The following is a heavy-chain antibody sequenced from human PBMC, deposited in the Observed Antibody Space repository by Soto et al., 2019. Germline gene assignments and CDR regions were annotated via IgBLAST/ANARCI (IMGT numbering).Heavy chain of an antibody. Sequence: SETLSLTCTVSGGSISSGGYYWSWIRQHPGKGLEWIGYIYYSGSTYYNPSLKSRVTISEDTSKNQFSLKLSSVTAADTAVYYCARLRLPPSYGMDVWGQGTTVTVSS. CDR2: IYYSGST. CDR1: GGSISSGGYY. J-gene: IGHJ6*02. CDR3: ARLRLPPSYGMDV. V-gene: IGHV4-31*03. D-gene: IGHD2-21*02.